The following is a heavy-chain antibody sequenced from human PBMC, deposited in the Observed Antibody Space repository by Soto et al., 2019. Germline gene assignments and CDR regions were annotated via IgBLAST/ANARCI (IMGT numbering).Heavy chain of an antibody. V-gene: IGHV1-46*01. Sequence: ASVKVSCKASGYTFTSYYMHWVRQAPGQGLEWMGIINPSGGSTSYAQKFQGRVTMTRDTSTSTVYMELSSLRSEDTAVYYCARENYYYDSSGYDLGGAFDIWGQGTTVTVSS. CDR1: GYTFTSYY. CDR3: ARENYYYDSSGYDLGGAFDI. D-gene: IGHD3-22*01. J-gene: IGHJ3*02. CDR2: INPSGGST.